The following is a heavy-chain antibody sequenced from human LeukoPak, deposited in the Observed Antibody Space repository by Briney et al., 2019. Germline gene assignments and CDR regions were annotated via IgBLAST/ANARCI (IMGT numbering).Heavy chain of an antibody. CDR3: ARGSYSVDY. D-gene: IGHD1-26*01. Sequence: KPSETLSLTCTVSGGSIRSYYWSWIRQPPGKGLEWIGYIYYSGSTNYNPSLKSRVTISVDRSKNQFSLKLSSVTAADTAVYYCARGSYSVDYWGQGTLVTVSS. V-gene: IGHV4-59*01. CDR2: IYYSGST. J-gene: IGHJ4*02. CDR1: GGSIRSYY.